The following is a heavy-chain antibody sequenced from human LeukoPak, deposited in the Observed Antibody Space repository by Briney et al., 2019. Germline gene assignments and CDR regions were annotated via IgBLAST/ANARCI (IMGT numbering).Heavy chain of an antibody. CDR1: GYSFSYYG. CDR2: ISYDGRTK. V-gene: IGHV3-30*18. CDR3: AKDWGYYDTSGYYFDF. Sequence: GGSLRLSCAAAGYSFSYYGMHWVRQAPGKGLQWVAVISYDGRTKYYADSVKGRFTISRDNSKNTLYLQMNSPRAEDTAVYYCAKDWGYYDTSGYYFDFWGQGTLVTVSA. D-gene: IGHD3-22*01. J-gene: IGHJ4*02.